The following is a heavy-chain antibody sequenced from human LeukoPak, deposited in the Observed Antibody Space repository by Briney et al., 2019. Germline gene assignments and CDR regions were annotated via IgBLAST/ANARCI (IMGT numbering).Heavy chain of an antibody. J-gene: IGHJ6*03. D-gene: IGHD6-19*01. CDR3: TTASSGWYRYYYYYMDV. CDR1: GFTFSNAW. CDR2: IKSKTDGGTT. Sequence: GGSLRLSCAASGFTFSNAWMSWVRQAPGKGLEWVGRIKSKTDGGTTDYAAPVKGRFTISRDDSKNTLYLQMNSLKTEDTAVYYCTTASSGWYRYYYYYMDVWGKGTTVTISS. V-gene: IGHV3-15*01.